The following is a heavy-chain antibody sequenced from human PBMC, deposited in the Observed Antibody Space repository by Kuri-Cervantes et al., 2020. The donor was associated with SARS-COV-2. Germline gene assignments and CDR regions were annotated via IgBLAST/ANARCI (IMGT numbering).Heavy chain of an antibody. CDR1: GGTFSSAI. V-gene: IGHV1-69*10. CDR2: IMPALGIP. Sequence: SLKVSCNASGGTFSSAIISWVRQAPGQGLEWLGGIMPALGIPNYAQKFRGRVTITAETSTTTAYLDLTGLKSEDTALYYCASDGVSRSLSLDFWGQGPLVTVSS. D-gene: IGHD5/OR15-5a*01. J-gene: IGHJ4*02. CDR3: ASDGVSRSLSLDF.